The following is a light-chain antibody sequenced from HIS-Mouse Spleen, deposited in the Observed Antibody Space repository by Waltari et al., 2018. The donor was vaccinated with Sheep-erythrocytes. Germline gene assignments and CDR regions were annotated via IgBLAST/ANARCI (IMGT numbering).Light chain of an antibody. Sequence: SYELTQPSSVSVSPGQTARTTCSGDVLAKKYARWFQQKPGQAPVLVIYKDSERPSGIPERFSGSKSGTSASLAISGLQSEDEADYYCAAWDDSLNGVVFGGGTKLTVL. CDR3: AAWDDSLNGVV. J-gene: IGLJ2*01. CDR1: VLAKKY. CDR2: KDS. V-gene: IGLV3-27*01.